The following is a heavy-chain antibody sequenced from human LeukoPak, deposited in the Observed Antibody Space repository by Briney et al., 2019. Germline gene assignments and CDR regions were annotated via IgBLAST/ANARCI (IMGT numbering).Heavy chain of an antibody. J-gene: IGHJ4*02. CDR2: IYYSGST. D-gene: IGHD4-17*01. CDR1: GGSISSGTYY. V-gene: IGHV4-39*02. CDR3: AREGGPGGDYGSIDS. Sequence: SETLSLTCIVSGGSISSGTYYWGWIRQPPGKGLELIGSIYYSGSTYYNPSLKSRVTISVDTSKNQFSLKLSSVTAADTAVYYCAREGGPGGDYGSIDSWGQGTLVTVSS.